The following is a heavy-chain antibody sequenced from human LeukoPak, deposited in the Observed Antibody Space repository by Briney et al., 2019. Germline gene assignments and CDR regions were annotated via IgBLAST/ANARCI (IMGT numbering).Heavy chain of an antibody. V-gene: IGHV1-18*01. D-gene: IGHD6-19*01. Sequence: ASVKVSCKASGYTFTSYGITWVRQAPGQGLEWMGWITAYNGNTNYAQKLQGRVTMTTDTSTSTAYMELRSLRSDDTAVYYCARDGPDAVAGYSSWYFDLWGRGTLVTVSS. CDR3: ARDGPDAVAGYSSWYFDL. CDR2: ITAYNGNT. CDR1: GYTFTSYG. J-gene: IGHJ2*01.